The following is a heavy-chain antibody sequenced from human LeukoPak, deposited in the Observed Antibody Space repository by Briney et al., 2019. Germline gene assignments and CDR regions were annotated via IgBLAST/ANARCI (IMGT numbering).Heavy chain of an antibody. V-gene: IGHV1-46*01. J-gene: IGHJ4*02. CDR1: GGTFSSYA. CDR3: ARDLNSSSLSLDY. D-gene: IGHD6-6*01. Sequence: ASVKVSCKASGGTFSSYAISWVRQAPGQGLEWMGIINPSGGSTSYAQKFQGRVTMTRDMSTSTVYMELSSLRSEDTAVYYCARDLNSSSLSLDYWGQGTLVTVSS. CDR2: INPSGGST.